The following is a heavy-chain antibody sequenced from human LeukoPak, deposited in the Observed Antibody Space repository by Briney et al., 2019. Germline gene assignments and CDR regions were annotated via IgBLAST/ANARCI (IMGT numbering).Heavy chain of an antibody. CDR3: AKDRVPAAITDWFDP. J-gene: IGHJ5*02. D-gene: IGHD2-2*01. CDR1: GFTFSSYA. CDR2: IRYDGSNK. Sequence: PGGSLRLSCAASGFTFSSYAMSWVRQAPGKGLEWVAFIRYDGSNKYYADSVKGRFTISRDNSKNTLYLQMNSLRVEDTAVYYCAKDRVPAAITDWFDPWGQGTLVTVSS. V-gene: IGHV3-30*02.